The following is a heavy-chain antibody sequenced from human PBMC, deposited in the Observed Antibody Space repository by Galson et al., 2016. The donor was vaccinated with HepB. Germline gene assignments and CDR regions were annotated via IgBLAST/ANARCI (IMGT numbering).Heavy chain of an antibody. V-gene: IGHV3-21*06. CDR3: ARDLLMGHTRGIFDI. CDR1: GFTFSSYS. Sequence: SLRLSCAASGFTFSSYSMNWVRQSPGKGLEWVSAISGSSDYLYYADSVRGRFTISRDNTKNPLYLQMNGLRADDTALYYCARDLLMGHTRGIFDIWGQGTPVAVSS. J-gene: IGHJ3*02. CDR2: ISGSSDYL. D-gene: IGHD2-8*02.